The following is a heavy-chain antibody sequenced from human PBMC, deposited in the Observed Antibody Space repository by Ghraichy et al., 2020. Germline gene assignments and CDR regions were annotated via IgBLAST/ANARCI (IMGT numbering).Heavy chain of an antibody. CDR3: ARSPFTSTAPTGFDP. V-gene: IGHV4-39*01. CDR1: GGSISISDHY. CDR2: IYYSGAT. J-gene: IGHJ5*02. Sequence: SETLSLTCTVSGGSISISDHYWGWIRQPPGKGLEWIGNIYYSGATHCNPSLESRVTLSVDTSKNQLSLKLNSVIAADTAVYYCARSPFTSTAPTGFDPWGQGALVTVSS. D-gene: IGHD2-15*01.